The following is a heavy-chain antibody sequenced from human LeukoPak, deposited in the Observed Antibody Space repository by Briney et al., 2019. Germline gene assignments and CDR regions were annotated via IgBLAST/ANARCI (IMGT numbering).Heavy chain of an antibody. J-gene: IGHJ4*02. V-gene: IGHV3-21*01. CDR1: GFTFCSCT. D-gene: IGHD3-10*01. CDR3: AREPYVSGSYYNY. CDR2: ISSSSNYI. Sequence: GGSLRLSCAASGFTFCSCTMNWVRQAPGKGLEWVSSISSSSNYIYYADSVKGRFTISRDNAKNSLYLQMNRLRAEDTAVYYCAREPYVSGSYYNYWGQGTLVTVSS.